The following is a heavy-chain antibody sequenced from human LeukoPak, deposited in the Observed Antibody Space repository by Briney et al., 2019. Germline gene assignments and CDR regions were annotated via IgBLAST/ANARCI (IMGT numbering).Heavy chain of an antibody. CDR2: VYHSVST. CDR1: DYSISSHNY. J-gene: IGHJ4*02. Sequence: SETLSLTCAVSDYSISSHNYWGWIRQPPGKGLEWIGSVYHSVSTHYSPSLKSRVTISVDTSKNQFSLKLSSVTAADTAVYYCARNDSSGYFDYWGQGTLVTVSS. V-gene: IGHV4-38-2*01. CDR3: ARNDSSGYFDY. D-gene: IGHD3-22*01.